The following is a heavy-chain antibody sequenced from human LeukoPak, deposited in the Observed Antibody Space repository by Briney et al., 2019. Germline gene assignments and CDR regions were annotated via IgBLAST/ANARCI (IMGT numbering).Heavy chain of an antibody. CDR2: ISHGEGT. D-gene: IGHD3-22*01. Sequence: SETLSLTCAVYGGSFSADYWSWIRQPPGKGLEWIGEISHGEGTNYNPSLKSRVTISLDMSKNQFSLELSSVTAADTAVYYCARGPRITMINDYWGQGPLVTVSS. CDR3: ARGPRITMINDY. CDR1: GGSFSADY. V-gene: IGHV4-34*01. J-gene: IGHJ4*02.